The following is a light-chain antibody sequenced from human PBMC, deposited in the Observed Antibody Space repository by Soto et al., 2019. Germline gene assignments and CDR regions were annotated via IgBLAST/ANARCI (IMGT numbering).Light chain of an antibody. CDR1: QSVSSTY. CDR3: QQYGSSPLT. J-gene: IGKJ4*01. CDR2: GAS. Sequence: EILLTQSPGRVSAFPGERASLFCRASQSVSSTYLAWYQQKPGQAPRLLIYGASSRATGIPDRFSGSGSGTDFTLTISRLEPEDFAVYYCQQYGSSPLTFGGGTKVDIK. V-gene: IGKV3-20*01.